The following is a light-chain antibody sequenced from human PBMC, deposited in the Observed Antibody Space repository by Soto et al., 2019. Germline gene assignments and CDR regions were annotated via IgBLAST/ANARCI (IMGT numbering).Light chain of an antibody. CDR2: AAS. J-gene: IGKJ4*01. V-gene: IGKV1-39*01. Sequence: DIPMTQSPSSLSASVGDRVTITCRASQSIASYVNWYQQQPGKPPKLLIYAASSLQSGVPSRFSGSGFGTDFTFIISSLQPEDFATYYCQQSYSTPLTFGGGTKVEIK. CDR3: QQSYSTPLT. CDR1: QSIASY.